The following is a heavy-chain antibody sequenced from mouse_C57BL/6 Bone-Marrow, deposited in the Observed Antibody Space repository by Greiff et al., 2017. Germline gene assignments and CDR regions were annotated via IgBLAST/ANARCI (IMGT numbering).Heavy chain of an antibody. CDR1: GYAFTNYL. Sequence: QVQLQQSGAELVRPGTSVKVSCKASGYAFTNYLIEWVKQRPGQGLEWIGVINPGSGGTNYNEQFKGKATLTADTSSSTAYMQLSSLTSDDSAVYFCASFYDYWFAYWGQGTLVTVSA. D-gene: IGHD2-4*01. CDR3: ASFYDYWFAY. V-gene: IGHV1-54*01. J-gene: IGHJ3*01. CDR2: INPGSGGT.